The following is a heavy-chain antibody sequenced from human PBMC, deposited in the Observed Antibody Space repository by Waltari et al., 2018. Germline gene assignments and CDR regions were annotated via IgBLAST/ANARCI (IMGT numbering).Heavy chain of an antibody. Sequence: QVQLQESGPGLVKPSETLSLTCAVSGYSISSGYYWGWIRQPPGKGLEWIGSIYHSGSTYYNPSLKSRVTISVDTSKNQFSLKLSSVTAADTAVYYCARLMTVGFDYWGQGTLVIVSS. CDR3: ARLMTVGFDY. V-gene: IGHV4-38-2*01. CDR2: IYHSGST. J-gene: IGHJ4*02. CDR1: GYSISSGYY. D-gene: IGHD2-8*01.